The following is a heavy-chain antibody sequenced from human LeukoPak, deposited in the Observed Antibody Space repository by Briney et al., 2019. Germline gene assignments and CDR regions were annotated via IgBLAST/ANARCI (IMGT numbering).Heavy chain of an antibody. CDR2: IKQDGSDK. CDR1: GITFSNYW. V-gene: IGHV3-7*03. J-gene: IGHJ4*02. D-gene: IGHD3-22*01. CDR3: AKGLLTMIVVADY. Sequence: GGSLRLSCAASGITFSNYWMKWVRQAPGKGLEWLATIKQDGSDKFYVDSVKGRFTISRDNAGNSLYLQMNSLRAEDTAVYYCAKGLLTMIVVADYWGQGTLVTVSS.